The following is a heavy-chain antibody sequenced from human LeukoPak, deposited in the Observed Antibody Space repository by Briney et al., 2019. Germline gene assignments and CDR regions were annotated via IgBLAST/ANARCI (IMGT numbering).Heavy chain of an antibody. Sequence: SETLSLTCTVSGGSISSYYWSWIRQPPGKGLEWIGDIYYSGSTNYNPSLKSRVTISVDTSKNQFSLKLSSVSAADTAVYYCAREGTIGGYESHWFDPWGQGTLVTVSS. CDR1: GGSISSYY. CDR2: IYYSGST. V-gene: IGHV4-59*01. D-gene: IGHD5-12*01. CDR3: AREGTIGGYESHWFDP. J-gene: IGHJ5*02.